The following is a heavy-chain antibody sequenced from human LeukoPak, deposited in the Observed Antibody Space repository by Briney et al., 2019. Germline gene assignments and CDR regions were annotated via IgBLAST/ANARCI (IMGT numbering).Heavy chain of an antibody. CDR2: ISAYNGNT. D-gene: IGHD6-13*01. V-gene: IGHV1-18*01. CDR3: ARDGRYSSSWYVYYYGMDV. Sequence: ASVKVSCKASGYTFTSYGISWVRQAPGQGLEWMGWISAYNGNTNYAQKLQGRVTMTTDTSTSTAYMELRSLRSDDTAVYYCARDGRYSSSWYVYYYGMDVWGQETTVTVSS. CDR1: GYTFTSYG. J-gene: IGHJ6*02.